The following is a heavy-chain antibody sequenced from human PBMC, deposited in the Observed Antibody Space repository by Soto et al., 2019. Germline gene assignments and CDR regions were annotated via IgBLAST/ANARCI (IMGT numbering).Heavy chain of an antibody. J-gene: IGHJ4*02. CDR2: LYHGGTT. V-gene: IGHV3-53*04. CDR3: ARDRFGSGTK. CDR1: GLIVSSNY. Sequence: GALRLSGAGSGLIVSSNYRSWVRQAPGKGLEWVSVLYHGGTTYYADSVKGRFTISRHHSEDTLYLQMNSLRTEDTAVYYCARDRFGSGTKWGQGTLVTVSS. D-gene: IGHD3-10*01.